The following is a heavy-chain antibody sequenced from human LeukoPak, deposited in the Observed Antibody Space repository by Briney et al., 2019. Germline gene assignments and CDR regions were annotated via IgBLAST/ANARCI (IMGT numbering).Heavy chain of an antibody. V-gene: IGHV3-48*01. J-gene: IGHJ4*02. CDR3: ARETRGTVGSY. Sequence: GGSLRLSCAASGFTFSTYTMNWVRQAPGKGLEWVSYISSSSSAIFCADSVKGRFTISRDNAKNSLYLQMNSLRAEDTAVYYWARETRGTVGSYWGRGTLVTVSS. CDR1: GFTFSTYT. D-gene: IGHD4-23*01. CDR2: ISSSSSAI.